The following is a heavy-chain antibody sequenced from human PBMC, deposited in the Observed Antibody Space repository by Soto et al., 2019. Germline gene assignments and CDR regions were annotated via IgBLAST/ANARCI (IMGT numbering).Heavy chain of an antibody. J-gene: IGHJ3*02. V-gene: IGHV3-23*01. D-gene: IGHD3-10*01. CDR3: AKDSGGAEIWFGELLYAFDI. CDR2: ISGSGGST. Sequence: GGSLRLSCAASGFTFSSYAMSWVRQAPGKGLEWVSAISGSGGSTYYADSVKGRFTISRDNSKNMLYLQMNSLRAEDTAVYYCAKDSGGAEIWFGELLYAFDIWGQGTMVTVSS. CDR1: GFTFSSYA.